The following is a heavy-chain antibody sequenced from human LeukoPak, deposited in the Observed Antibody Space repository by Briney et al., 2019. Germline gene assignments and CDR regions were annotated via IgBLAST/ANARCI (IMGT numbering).Heavy chain of an antibody. D-gene: IGHD6-13*01. CDR1: GFNVSSNY. V-gene: IGHV3-53*01. J-gene: IGHJ4*02. CDR3: ARGYSSSWETH. Sequence: GGSLRLSCAASGFNVSSNYMSWVRQAPGKGLEWVSVIYSGGSTYYADSVKGRFTISRDNSKNTLYLQMNSLRAEDTAVYYCARGYSSSWETHWGQGTLVTVSS. CDR2: IYSGGST.